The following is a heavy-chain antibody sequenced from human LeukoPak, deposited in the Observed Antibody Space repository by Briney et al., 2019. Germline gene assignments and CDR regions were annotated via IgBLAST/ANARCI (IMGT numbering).Heavy chain of an antibody. CDR2: FYHGGST. CDR3: ARQTGSGLFILP. Sequence: PSETLSLTCTVSGYSISTGYYWDWIRQPPGKGLEWIGTFYHGGSTYYNPSLKSRVTISIDTSKNQISLRLTSVTATDTAIYYCARQTGSGLFILPGGQGTLVTVSS. V-gene: IGHV4-38-2*02. D-gene: IGHD3/OR15-3a*01. CDR1: GYSISTGYY. J-gene: IGHJ4*02.